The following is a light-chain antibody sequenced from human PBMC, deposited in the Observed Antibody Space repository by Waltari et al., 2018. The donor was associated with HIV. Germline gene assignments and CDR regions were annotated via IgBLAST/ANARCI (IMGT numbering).Light chain of an antibody. V-gene: IGKV4-1*01. CDR1: LSVLYNSNNKTY. CDR2: WAS. J-gene: IGKJ2*01. CDR3: QHYYSSPYT. Sequence: DIVMTQSPDSLAVSLGERATINCTSSLSVLYNSNNKTYLAWYQQKPGQPPKLLIYWASTRDSGVPDRFGGSGSGTQFTLTSSSLQAEDVSVYYCQHYYSSPYTFGQRTKLEIK.